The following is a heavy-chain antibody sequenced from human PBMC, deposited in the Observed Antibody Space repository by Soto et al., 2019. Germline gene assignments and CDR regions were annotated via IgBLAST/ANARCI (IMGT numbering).Heavy chain of an antibody. CDR3: ARSRWAGYYDFCPYGMDV. J-gene: IGHJ6*02. V-gene: IGHV1-46*01. CDR1: GYTFTSYY. D-gene: IGHD3-3*01. Sequence: ASVKVSCKASGYTFTSYYMHWVRQAPGQGLEWMGIINPSGGSTSYAQKFQGRVTMTRDTSTSTVYMELSSLRSEDTAVYYCARSRWAGYYDFCPYGMDVWGHGTTVTVSS. CDR2: INPSGGST.